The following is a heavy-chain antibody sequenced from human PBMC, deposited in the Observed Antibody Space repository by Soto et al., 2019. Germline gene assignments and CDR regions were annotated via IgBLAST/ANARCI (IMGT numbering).Heavy chain of an antibody. J-gene: IGHJ2*01. Sequence: QVQLVQSGAEVKKPGSSVKVSCKASGGTFSSYAISWVRQAPGQGLEWMGGIIPIFGTANYAQKFQGRVTITADEATTTAYMELSGLRSEETAVYYFSREGAARRRRTRTTYFDLWGRGTLVTVSS. CDR3: SREGAARRRRTRTTYFDL. V-gene: IGHV1-69*01. CDR1: GGTFSSYA. D-gene: IGHD6-6*01. CDR2: IIPIFGTA.